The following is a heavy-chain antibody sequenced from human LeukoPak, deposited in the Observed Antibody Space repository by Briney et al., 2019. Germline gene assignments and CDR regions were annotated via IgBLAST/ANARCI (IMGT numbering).Heavy chain of an antibody. J-gene: IGHJ4*02. V-gene: IGHV3-74*01. CDR3: ARAERRGYDFWSGYYLPDY. CDR1: GFTFSSYW. D-gene: IGHD3-3*01. Sequence: GGSPRLSCAASGFTFSSYWMHWVRQAPGKGLVWVSRINSDGSSTRYADSVKGRFTISRDNAKNTLYLQMNSLRAEDTAVYYCARAERRGYDFWSGYYLPDYWGQGTLVTVSS. CDR2: INSDGSST.